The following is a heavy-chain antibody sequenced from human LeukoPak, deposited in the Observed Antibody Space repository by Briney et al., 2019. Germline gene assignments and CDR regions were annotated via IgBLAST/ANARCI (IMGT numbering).Heavy chain of an antibody. CDR3: ARDPRYCDSSVVDY. D-gene: IGHD3-22*01. CDR2: ISSGGST. J-gene: IGHJ4*02. Sequence: GGSLRLSCAASGFTVSSNYMSWVRQAPGKGLEWVSVISSGGSTYYADSVKGRFTISRDNSKNTLYLQMNSLGAEDTAVYYCARDPRYCDSSVVDYWGQGTLVTVSS. V-gene: IGHV3-53*01. CDR1: GFTVSSNY.